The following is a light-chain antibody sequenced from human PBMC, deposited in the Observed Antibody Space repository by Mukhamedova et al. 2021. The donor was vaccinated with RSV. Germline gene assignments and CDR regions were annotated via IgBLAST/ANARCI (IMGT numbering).Light chain of an antibody. CDR2: DVS. V-gene: IGLV2-14*03. J-gene: IGLJ3*02. CDR1: SSDVGGYNY. Sequence: TGTSSDVGGYNYVSWYQQHPGKAPKLMIYDVSNRPSGVSNRFSGSKSGNTASLTISGLQAEDEAEYYCSSYTSSSTRVFGGGTKL. CDR3: SSYTSSSTRV.